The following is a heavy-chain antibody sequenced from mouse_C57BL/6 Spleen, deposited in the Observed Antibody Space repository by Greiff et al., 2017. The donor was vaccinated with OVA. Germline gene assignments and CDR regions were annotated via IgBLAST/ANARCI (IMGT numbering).Heavy chain of an antibody. J-gene: IGHJ4*01. Sequence: QVQLKECGPGILQSSQTLSLTCSFSGFSLSTSGMGVSWIRQPSGKGLEWLAHIYWDDDKRYNPSLKSRLTISKDTSRNQVFLKITSVDTADTATDYCARRGPVVGYAMDYWGQGTSVTVSS. V-gene: IGHV8-12*01. D-gene: IGHD1-1*01. CDR2: IYWDDDK. CDR3: ARRGPVVGYAMDY. CDR1: GFSLSTSGMG.